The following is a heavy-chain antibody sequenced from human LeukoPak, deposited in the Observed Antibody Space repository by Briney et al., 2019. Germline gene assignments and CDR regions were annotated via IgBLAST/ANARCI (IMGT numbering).Heavy chain of an antibody. V-gene: IGHV1-18*01. CDR3: ARDGHNYYDSSGYYYIFDY. D-gene: IGHD3-22*01. CDR2: ISAYNGHT. J-gene: IGHJ4*02. CDR1: GYTFNSYG. Sequence: ASVKVSCRAYGYTFNSYGISWVRQAPGQGLEWMGWISAYNGHTNYAQKLQGRVAMTIDTSTSTVYMELRSLRSDDTAVYYCARDGHNYYDSSGYYYIFDYWGQGTLVTVSS.